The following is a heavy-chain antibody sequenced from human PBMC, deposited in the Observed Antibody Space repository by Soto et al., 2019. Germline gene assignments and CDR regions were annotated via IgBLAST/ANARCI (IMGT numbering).Heavy chain of an antibody. D-gene: IGHD2-21*01. V-gene: IGHV4-31*03. Sequence: QVQLQESGPGLVKPSQTLSLTCTVSGGSISSGGYYWSWIRQHPGKGLEWIGYIYYSGSTYYNPSLKSRVTISVDTSKNQFSLKLSSVTAADTAVYYCARDPLRGYCGCDCYPIWGQGTMVTVSS. CDR1: GGSISSGGYY. J-gene: IGHJ3*02. CDR2: IYYSGST. CDR3: ARDPLRGYCGCDCYPI.